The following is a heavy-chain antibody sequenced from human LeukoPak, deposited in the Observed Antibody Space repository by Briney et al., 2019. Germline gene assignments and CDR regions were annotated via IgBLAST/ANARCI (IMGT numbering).Heavy chain of an antibody. D-gene: IGHD3-22*01. J-gene: IGHJ5*02. CDR3: ARAGAYYDSSGYLVGP. Sequence: PSETLFLTCTVSGGSISNYYWNWIRQPPGKGLELIGYIYYSGTTNYNPSLKSRVSMSVDTSKNQFSLKLSSVTAADTAVYYCARAGAYYDSSGYLVGPWGQGTLVTVSS. CDR1: GGSISNYY. CDR2: IYYSGTT. V-gene: IGHV4-59*01.